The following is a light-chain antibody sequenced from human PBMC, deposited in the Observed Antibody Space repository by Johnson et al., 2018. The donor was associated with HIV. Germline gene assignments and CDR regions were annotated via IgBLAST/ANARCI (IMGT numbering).Light chain of an antibody. Sequence: QSVLTQPPSVSAAPGQKVTISCSGSSSNIGNNYVSWYQQLPGTAPKLLIYDNNKRPSGIPDRFSGSKSGTSATLGITGLPTGDETDYYCGTWDSSLSAPLYVFGTGTKVTVL. CDR3: GTWDSSLSAPLYV. CDR1: SSNIGNNY. CDR2: DNN. J-gene: IGLJ1*01. V-gene: IGLV1-51*01.